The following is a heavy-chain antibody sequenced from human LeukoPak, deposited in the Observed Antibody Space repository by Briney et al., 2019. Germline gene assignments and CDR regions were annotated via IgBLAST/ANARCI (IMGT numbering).Heavy chain of an antibody. CDR2: IYSGDST. Sequence: GGSLRLSCAASGFTVSSNYMSWVRQAPGKGLEWVSVIYSGDSTYYADSVKGRFTISRDNSKNTLYLQMDSLRAEDTAVYYCARDFRSSSVPLRFDPWGQGTLVTVSS. J-gene: IGHJ5*02. CDR3: ARDFRSSSVPLRFDP. CDR1: GFTVSSNY. V-gene: IGHV3-66*02. D-gene: IGHD6-6*01.